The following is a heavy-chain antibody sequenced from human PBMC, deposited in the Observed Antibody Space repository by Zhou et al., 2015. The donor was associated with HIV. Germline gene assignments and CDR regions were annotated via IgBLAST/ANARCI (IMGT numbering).Heavy chain of an antibody. CDR2: MNPNSGNT. CDR3: ARGPAPAYSSRDYYYGMDV. Sequence: QVQLVQSGAEVKKPGASVKVSCKASGYTFTSYDINWVRQATGQGLEWMGWMNPNSGNTGYAQKFQGRVTMTRNTSISTAYMELSSLRSEDTAVYYCARGPAPAYSSRDYYYGMDVVGPRDHGHPSP. J-gene: IGHJ6*02. V-gene: IGHV1-8*01. CDR1: GYTFTSYD. D-gene: IGHD6-13*01.